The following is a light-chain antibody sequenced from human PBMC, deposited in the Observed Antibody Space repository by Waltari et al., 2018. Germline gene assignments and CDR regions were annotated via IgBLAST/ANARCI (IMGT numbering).Light chain of an antibody. J-gene: IGKJ5*01. CDR2: EAS. CDR3: QQYKRWPPVT. Sequence: EIVMTQSPATLSVSPGERATLSCRASQSVFSNIAWYQQKPGQAPRLLMYEASIRATGISARFKGRGSGKEVTLNNRSLQSEDFAGYYCQQYKRWPPVTLGQGTPPENK. CDR1: QSVFSN. V-gene: IGKV3-15*01.